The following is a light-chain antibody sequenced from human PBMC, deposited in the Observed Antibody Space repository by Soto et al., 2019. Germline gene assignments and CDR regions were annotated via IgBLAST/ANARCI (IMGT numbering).Light chain of an antibody. CDR1: QSIGGW. Sequence: DIQMTQSPSTLSASVGDRVTITCRASQSIGGWLAWYQQRPGKAPRLLIYDASSVESGVPSRVSGSRSGTEFTLASSRLQPEDFATYYGQHDHSYPYTFGQGTKLEIK. V-gene: IGKV1-5*01. CDR2: DAS. J-gene: IGKJ2*01. CDR3: QHDHSYPYT.